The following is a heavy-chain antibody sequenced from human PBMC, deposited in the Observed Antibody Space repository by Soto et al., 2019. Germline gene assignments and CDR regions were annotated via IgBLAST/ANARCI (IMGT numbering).Heavy chain of an antibody. V-gene: IGHV1-69*01. J-gene: IGHJ4*02. D-gene: IGHD3-22*01. CDR2: IIPVFPIV. Sequence: QVQLVHSGAAVRKPGSSVKVSCKTSGGAFNNYAITWVRQAPGQGLEWMGGIIPVFPIVNYAQKFQGRATITADEATSTAYMEPRSLSSEDTAVYYCASGLLQSGYYPVQFDYWGKGAQVTVSS. CDR1: GGAFNNYA. CDR3: ASGLLQSGYYPVQFDY.